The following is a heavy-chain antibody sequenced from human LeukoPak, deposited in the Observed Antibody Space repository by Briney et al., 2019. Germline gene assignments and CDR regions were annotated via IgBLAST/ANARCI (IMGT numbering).Heavy chain of an antibody. CDR1: GGSISSSSYY. CDR3: ARLRTTTFLDY. D-gene: IGHD4-17*01. V-gene: IGHV4-39*01. J-gene: IGHJ4*02. CDR2: IYYSGST. Sequence: KSSETLSLTCTVSGGSISSSSYYWGWIRQPPGKGLEWIGSIYYSGSTYYNPSLKSRVTISVDTSKNQFSLKLSSVTAADTAVYYCARLRTTTFLDYWGQGTLVTVPS.